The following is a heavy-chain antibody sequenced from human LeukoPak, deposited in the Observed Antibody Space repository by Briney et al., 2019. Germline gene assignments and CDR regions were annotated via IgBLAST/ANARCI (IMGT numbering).Heavy chain of an antibody. CDR3: ARIQCIAARPDY. J-gene: IGHJ4*02. D-gene: IGHD6-6*01. Sequence: SGPTLVNPTQTLTLTCTFSGFSLSTSGVGVGWIRQPPGKALEWLARIDWDDDKYYSTSLKTRLTISKDTSKNQVVLTMTNMDPVDTATYYCARIQCIAARPDYWGQGTLVTVSS. CDR1: GFSLSTSGVG. CDR2: IDWDDDK. V-gene: IGHV2-70*11.